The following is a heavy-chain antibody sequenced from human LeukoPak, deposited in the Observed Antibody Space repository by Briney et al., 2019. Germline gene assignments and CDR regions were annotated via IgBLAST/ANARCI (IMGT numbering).Heavy chain of an antibody. D-gene: IGHD1-14*01. Sequence: PSETLSLTCAVSGGSISSGGYSWSWIRQPPGKGLEWIGYIYHSGSTYYNPSLKSRVTISVDRSKNQFSLKLSSVTAADTAVYYCARVGPEVHFDYWGQGTLVTVSS. CDR1: GGSISSGGYS. CDR2: IYHSGST. J-gene: IGHJ4*02. CDR3: ARVGPEVHFDY. V-gene: IGHV4-30-2*01.